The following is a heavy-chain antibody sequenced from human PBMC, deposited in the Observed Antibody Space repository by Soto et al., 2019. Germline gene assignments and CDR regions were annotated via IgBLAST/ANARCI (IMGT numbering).Heavy chain of an antibody. CDR3: ARLGYCTGTSCYTFDS. CDR1: GYSFTSYL. J-gene: IGHJ4*02. Sequence: GESLKISCQGSGYSFTSYLIGWVRQRPVKGLEWMGRINPSDSYTTYSPSFQGHVTISTDKSFSTAYLQWSGLKASDTAMYYCARLGYCTGTSCYTFDSLGQGTLVNVAS. D-gene: IGHD2-2*02. V-gene: IGHV5-10-1*01. CDR2: INPSDSYT.